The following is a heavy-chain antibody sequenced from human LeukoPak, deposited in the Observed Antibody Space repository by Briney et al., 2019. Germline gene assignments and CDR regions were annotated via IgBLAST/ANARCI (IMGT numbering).Heavy chain of an antibody. Sequence: SETLSLTCTVSGGSISSSSYYWGWIRQPPGKGLEWIGSIYYSGSTYYNPSLKSRVTISVDTSKNQFSLKLSSVTAADTAVYYCAGYSSSWYPPGFDYWGQGTLVTVSS. D-gene: IGHD6-13*01. J-gene: IGHJ4*02. CDR3: AGYSSSWYPPGFDY. V-gene: IGHV4-39*01. CDR2: IYYSGST. CDR1: GGSISSSSYY.